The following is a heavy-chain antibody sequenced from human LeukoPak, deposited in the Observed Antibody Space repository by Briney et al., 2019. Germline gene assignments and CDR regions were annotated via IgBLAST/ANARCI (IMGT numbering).Heavy chain of an antibody. V-gene: IGHV3-23*01. J-gene: IGHJ4*02. D-gene: IGHD3-3*01. CDR1: GFTFSSYA. CDR3: AKVNGCYDFWSGQRCPFDY. CDR2: ISGSDGST. Sequence: PGGSLRLSCAASGFTFSSYAMSWVRQAPGKGLEWVSAISGSDGSTYYADSVKGRFTISRDNSKNTLYLQMNSLRAEDTAVYYCAKVNGCYDFWSGQRCPFDYWGQGTLVTVSS.